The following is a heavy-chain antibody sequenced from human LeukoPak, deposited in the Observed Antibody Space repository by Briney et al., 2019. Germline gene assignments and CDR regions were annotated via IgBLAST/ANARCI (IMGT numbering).Heavy chain of an antibody. V-gene: IGHV5-51*01. Sequence: GESLKISCQVIGYRFSDYWIGWVRQVPGKGLEWVAIVYPGDSDSRYSPSFQGQVTISADKSISTAYLQWSRLKASDTGIYYCARRTYYYGSGSYPFDYWGQGTRVTVSA. CDR2: VYPGDSDS. D-gene: IGHD3-10*01. CDR3: ARRTYYYGSGSYPFDY. CDR1: GYRFSDYW. J-gene: IGHJ4*02.